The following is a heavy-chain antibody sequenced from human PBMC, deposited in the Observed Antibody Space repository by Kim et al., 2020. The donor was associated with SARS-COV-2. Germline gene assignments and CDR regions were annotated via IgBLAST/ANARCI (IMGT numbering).Heavy chain of an antibody. V-gene: IGHV5-10-1*01. D-gene: IGHD6-13*01. CDR1: GYSFTSYW. Sequence: GESLKISCKGSGYSFTSYWISWVRQMPGKGLEWMGRIDPSDSYTNYSPSFQGHVTISADKSISTAYLQWSSLKASDTAMYYCARRYSSWHGRYYYYGMDVWGQGTTVTVSS. J-gene: IGHJ6*02. CDR3: ARRYSSWHGRYYYYGMDV. CDR2: IDPSDSYT.